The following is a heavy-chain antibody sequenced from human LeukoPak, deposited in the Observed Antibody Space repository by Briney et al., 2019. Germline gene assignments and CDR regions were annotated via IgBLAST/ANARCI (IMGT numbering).Heavy chain of an antibody. D-gene: IGHD3-9*01. CDR2: ISSSGSTI. CDR1: GFTFGDYY. V-gene: IGHV3-11*01. J-gene: IGHJ5*02. Sequence: PGGSLRLSCAASGFTFGDYYMSWIRQAPGKGLEWVSYISSSGSTIYYADSVKGRFTISRDNAKNSLYLQMNSLRAEDTAVYYCARSSPRRGALPLDWFKPQSWFDPWGQGTLVTVSS. CDR3: ARSSPRRGALPLDWFKPQSWFDP.